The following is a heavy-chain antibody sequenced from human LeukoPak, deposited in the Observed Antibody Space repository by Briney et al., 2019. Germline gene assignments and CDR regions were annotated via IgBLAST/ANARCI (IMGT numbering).Heavy chain of an antibody. V-gene: IGHV5-51*01. CDR1: GYSFTSYW. CDR2: IYPGDSDT. Sequence: GESLKISCKGSGYSFTSYWIGWVRQMPGKGLEWMGIIYPGDSDTRYSPSFQGQVTISADKSISTAYLQWSSLKASDTAMYYCASAPSIAAAGDYRNWFDPWGQGTLVTVSS. J-gene: IGHJ5*02. D-gene: IGHD6-13*01. CDR3: ASAPSIAAAGDYRNWFDP.